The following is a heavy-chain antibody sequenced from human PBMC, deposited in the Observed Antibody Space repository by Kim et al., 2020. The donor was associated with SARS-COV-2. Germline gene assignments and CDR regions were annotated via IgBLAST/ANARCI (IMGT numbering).Heavy chain of an antibody. V-gene: IGHV4-34*01. Sequence: SETLSLTCAVYSGSFSGYYWSWIRQPPGKGLEWIGEINQSGSTNYNPSLKSRVTISVDTSKNQFSLKLSSVTAADTAVYYCARTGDTMVRGVDYWGQGTL. CDR3: ARTGDTMVRGVDY. J-gene: IGHJ4*02. CDR2: INQSGST. CDR1: SGSFSGYY. D-gene: IGHD3-10*01.